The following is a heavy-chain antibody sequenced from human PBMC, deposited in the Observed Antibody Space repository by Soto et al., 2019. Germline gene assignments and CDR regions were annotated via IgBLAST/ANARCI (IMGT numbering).Heavy chain of an antibody. CDR3: AVAGGNSVYFAY. D-gene: IGHD2-21*02. V-gene: IGHV4-30-4*01. CDR2: IYYCGST. J-gene: IGHJ4*02. Sequence: QVQLQESGPGLVKPSQTLSLTCTVSGGSISSGDYYWSWIRQPPGKGLEWIGYIYYCGSTYYDPCLNSRFTISGDTSRTQFCLKRCSVTAADRAVYYCAVAGGNSVYFAYWGSGTLVTVSS. CDR1: GGSISSGDYY.